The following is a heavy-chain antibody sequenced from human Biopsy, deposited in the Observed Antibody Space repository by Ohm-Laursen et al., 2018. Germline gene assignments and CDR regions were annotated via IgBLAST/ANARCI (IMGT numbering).Heavy chain of an antibody. J-gene: IGHJ2*01. CDR1: GGSASSYL. Sequence: TLSLTCSVSGGSASSYLWSWIRQPPGKGLEWIGNIYNSGSTSYNPSLKSRVTISVDTSKNQFSLKLNSVTAADTAVYYCARRPYGGTRYWYFDLWGRGTLVTVSS. CDR3: ARRPYGGTRYWYFDL. CDR2: IYNSGST. V-gene: IGHV4-59*02. D-gene: IGHD4-23*01.